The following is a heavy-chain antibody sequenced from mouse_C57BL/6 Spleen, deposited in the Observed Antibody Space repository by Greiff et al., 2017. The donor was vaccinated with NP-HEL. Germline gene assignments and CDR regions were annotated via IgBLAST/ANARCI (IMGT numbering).Heavy chain of an antibody. CDR3: ARDDYDGDWYFDV. CDR1: GFTFSSYA. D-gene: IGHD2-4*01. Sequence: EVQVVESGEGLVKPGGSLKLSCAASGFTFSSYAMSWVRQTPEKRLEWVAYISSGGDYIYYADTVKGRFTISRDNARNTLYLQMSSLKSEDTAMYYCARDDYDGDWYFDVWGTGTTVTVSS. J-gene: IGHJ1*03. V-gene: IGHV5S21*01. CDR2: ISSGGDYI.